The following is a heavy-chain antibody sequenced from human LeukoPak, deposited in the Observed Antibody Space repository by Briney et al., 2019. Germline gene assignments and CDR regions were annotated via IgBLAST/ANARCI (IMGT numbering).Heavy chain of an antibody. V-gene: IGHV3-7*01. CDR2: VKHDGSEK. CDR1: GFTFSSYW. Sequence: PGGSLRLSCAASGFTFSSYWMSWVRQAPGKGLEWVANVKHDGSEKHYVDSVKGRLTISRDNAKNSVYLQFNSLRAEDTAVYYCAGDAYRDRYFDYWGQGTLVTVSS. D-gene: IGHD4-11*01. J-gene: IGHJ4*02. CDR3: AGDAYRDRYFDY.